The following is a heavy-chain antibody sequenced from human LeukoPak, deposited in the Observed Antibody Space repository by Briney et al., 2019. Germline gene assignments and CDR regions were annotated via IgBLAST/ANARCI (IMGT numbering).Heavy chain of an antibody. D-gene: IGHD2-2*01. CDR2: IYYSGST. J-gene: IGHJ5*02. V-gene: IGHV4-39*01. Sequence: KPSETLSLTCTVSGGSISSSSYYWGWIRQPPGKGLEWTGSIYYSGSTYYNPSLKSRVTISVDTSKNQFSLKLSSVTAADTAVYYCARAIVVVPAAINWFDPWGQGTLVTVSS. CDR1: GGSISSSSYY. CDR3: ARAIVVVPAAINWFDP.